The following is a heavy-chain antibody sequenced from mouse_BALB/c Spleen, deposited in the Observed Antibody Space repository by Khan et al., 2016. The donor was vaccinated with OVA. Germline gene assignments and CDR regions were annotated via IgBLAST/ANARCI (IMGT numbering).Heavy chain of an antibody. CDR1: GYTFTSYN. CDR2: IYPGNGDT. CDR3: AKWGGGWYIDV. Sequence: QVQLKQSGAELVKPGASVKMSCKASGYTFTSYNMHWVKQTPGQGLEWIGAIYPGNGDTSYNQKFKGKATLTADTSSSTAYMQLSSLTSEDPGVYFRAKWGGGWYIDVWGAGTTVTVSS. V-gene: IGHV1-12*01. J-gene: IGHJ1*01. D-gene: IGHD1-3*01.